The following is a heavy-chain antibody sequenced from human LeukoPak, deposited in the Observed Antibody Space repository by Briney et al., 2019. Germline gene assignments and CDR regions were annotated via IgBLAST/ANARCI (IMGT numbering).Heavy chain of an antibody. Sequence: ASVKVSCKASGYTFTGYYMHWVRQAPGQGLEWMGWINPNIGGTNYAQKFQGRVTMTRDTSISTAYMELSRLRSDDTAVYYCARVRRSRWDPTQNHEGWFDPWGQGTLVTVSS. D-gene: IGHD1-14*01. CDR2: INPNIGGT. CDR1: GYTFTGYY. CDR3: ARVRRSRWDPTQNHEGWFDP. V-gene: IGHV1-2*02. J-gene: IGHJ5*02.